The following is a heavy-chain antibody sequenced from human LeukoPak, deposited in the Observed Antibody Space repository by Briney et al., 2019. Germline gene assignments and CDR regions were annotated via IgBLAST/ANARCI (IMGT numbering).Heavy chain of an antibody. CDR2: ISSSSNTI. D-gene: IGHD3-22*01. Sequence: GGSLRLSCAASGFTFSSYSMNWVRQAPGKGLERVSYISSSSNTIYYADSVKGRFTISRDNAKNSLYLQMNSLRDEDTAVYYCARNYYDSSGSMWYWGQGTLVTVSS. V-gene: IGHV3-48*02. CDR3: ARNYYDSSGSMWY. CDR1: GFTFSSYS. J-gene: IGHJ4*02.